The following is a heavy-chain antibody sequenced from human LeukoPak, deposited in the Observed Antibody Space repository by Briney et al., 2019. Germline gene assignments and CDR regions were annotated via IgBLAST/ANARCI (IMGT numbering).Heavy chain of an antibody. CDR2: ISHDGSDK. CDR1: GLTFSSHA. Sequence: GGSLRLSCAASGLTFSSHAMHWVRQAPGKGLEWVAVISHDGSDKHYTDSVKGRFTISRDNSRNTLYLQMNGLRAEDTAVYYCARDEGHDYDFWSGYYPADYWGQGTLVTVSS. J-gene: IGHJ4*02. D-gene: IGHD3-3*01. CDR3: ARDEGHDYDFWSGYYPADY. V-gene: IGHV3-30-3*01.